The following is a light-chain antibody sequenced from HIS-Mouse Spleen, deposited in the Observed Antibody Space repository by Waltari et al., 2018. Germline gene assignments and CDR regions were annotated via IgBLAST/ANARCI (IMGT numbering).Light chain of an antibody. CDR2: EGI. CDR1: SSDVGGYNL. Sequence: QSALTQPASVSGSPGQSITISCTVTSSDVGGYNLVSCYQRHPGKAPKLMIYEGIKRPSGISNRFSGSKSCNTSSLTISGLQAVDEADYYCCTYAGSITWVFGGGTRLTVV. J-gene: IGLJ3*02. V-gene: IGLV2-23*01. CDR3: CTYAGSITWV.